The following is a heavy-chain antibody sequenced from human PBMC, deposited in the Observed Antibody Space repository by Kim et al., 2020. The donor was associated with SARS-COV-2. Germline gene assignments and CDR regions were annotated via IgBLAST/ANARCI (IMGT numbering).Heavy chain of an antibody. CDR3: MRGRGSSDYDYDY. Sequence: AQKFQGRVTLTKTTSTGTVYMELRSLRSEDTATYYCMRGRGSSDYDYDYWGQGTLVTVSS. V-gene: IGHV1-8*01. J-gene: IGHJ4*02. D-gene: IGHD5-12*01.